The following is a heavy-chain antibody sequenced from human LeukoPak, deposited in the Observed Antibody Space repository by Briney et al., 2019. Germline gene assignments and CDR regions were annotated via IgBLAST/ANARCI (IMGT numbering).Heavy chain of an antibody. V-gene: IGHV3-11*04. J-gene: IGHJ4*02. CDR3: ATDLGSRSYSGFDY. Sequence: GGSLRLACAASGFTFSDYYMSWIRQAPGKGLEWVSYISSSGSTIYYADSVKGRFTISRDNAKNSLYLQMNSMRAEDTAVYYSATDLGSRSYSGFDYWGQETLVTVSS. CDR1: GFTFSDYY. D-gene: IGHD3-22*01. CDR2: ISSSGSTI.